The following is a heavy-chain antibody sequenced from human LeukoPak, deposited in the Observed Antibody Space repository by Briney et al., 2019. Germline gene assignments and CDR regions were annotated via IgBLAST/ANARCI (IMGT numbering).Heavy chain of an antibody. J-gene: IGHJ5*02. CDR1: GGSISRSNW. V-gene: IGHV4-4*02. CDR2: IYHSGST. Sequence: SGTLSLTCAVSGGSISRSNWWSWVRQPPGKGMEWIGEIYHSGSTNYNPSLKSRVTISVDTSKNQFSLKLSSVTAADTAVYYCAREADRWFDPWGQGTLVTVSS. CDR3: AREADRWFDP.